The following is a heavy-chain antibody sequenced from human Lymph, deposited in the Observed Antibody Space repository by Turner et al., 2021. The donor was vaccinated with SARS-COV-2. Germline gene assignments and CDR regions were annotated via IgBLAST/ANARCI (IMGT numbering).Heavy chain of an antibody. CDR1: GYTFTSYD. V-gene: IGHV1-8*02. Sequence: QVQPVQSGAEVKKPGASVKVSCKAPGYTFTSYDINWVRQATGQGLEWMGWMKPDGCDTGYAQKFSGRVTMTRDSSISTAYMELSSLRSEDTAVYYCARVHGHGTSTSCYWDYYFGMDVWGQGTTVTVSS. CDR3: ARVHGHGTSTSCYWDYYFGMDV. J-gene: IGHJ6*02. D-gene: IGHD2-2*01. CDR2: MKPDGCDT.